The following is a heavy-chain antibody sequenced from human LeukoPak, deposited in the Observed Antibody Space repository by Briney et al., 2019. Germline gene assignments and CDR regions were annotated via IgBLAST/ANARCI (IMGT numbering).Heavy chain of an antibody. V-gene: IGHV3-53*01. CDR2: IYSGGST. D-gene: IGHD6-19*01. CDR3: ARGWLSGYYYMDV. J-gene: IGHJ6*03. CDR1: GFTVSSNY. Sequence: GGSLRLSCAASGFTVSSNYMSWVSQAPGKGLEWVSVIYSGGSTYYADSVKGRFTISRDNSKNTLYLQMNSLRAEDTAVYYCARGWLSGYYYMDVWGKGTTVTVSS.